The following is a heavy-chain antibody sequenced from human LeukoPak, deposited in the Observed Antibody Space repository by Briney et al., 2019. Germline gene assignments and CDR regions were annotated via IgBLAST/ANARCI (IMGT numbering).Heavy chain of an antibody. CDR1: GGSFSGYY. D-gene: IGHD3-22*01. V-gene: IGHV4-34*01. CDR3: ASAPNYYDSSGYYYPGDAFDV. J-gene: IGHJ3*01. CDR2: INHSGST. Sequence: SETLSLTCAVYGGSFSGYYWSWIRQPPGKGLEWIGEINHSGSTNYNPSLKSRVTISVDTSKNQFSLKLSSVTAADTAVYYCASAPNYYDSSGYYYPGDAFDVWGQGTMVTVSS.